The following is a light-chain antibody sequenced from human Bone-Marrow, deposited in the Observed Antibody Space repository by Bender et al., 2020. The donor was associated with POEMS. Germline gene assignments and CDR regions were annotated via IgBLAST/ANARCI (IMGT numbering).Light chain of an antibody. J-gene: IGLJ3*02. CDR2: DVS. CDR3: SSYSSSSTMWL. CDR1: DSDVGGYSF. V-gene: IGLV2-14*01. Sequence: QSALTQPRSVSGSPGQSVTISCTGSDSDVGGYSFVSWYQQLPGKAPKLIIYDVSIRPSGVSDRFSGSKSGNTASLTIFGLQAEDEADYYCSSYSSSSTMWLFGGGTKLTVL.